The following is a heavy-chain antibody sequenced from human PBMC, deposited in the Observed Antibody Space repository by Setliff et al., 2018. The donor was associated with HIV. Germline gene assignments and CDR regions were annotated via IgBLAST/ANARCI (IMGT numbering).Heavy chain of an antibody. CDR3: TRGHRDGRNHREEDS. V-gene: IGHV1-2*02. J-gene: IGHJ4*02. Sequence: ASVKVSCKTSGYTFTGYYVHWVRQAPGQGLEWMGWINPNNGDTNYAQKFQGRATITTDASTTTVYLELSSLKSDDTAVYYCTRGHRDGRNHREEDSWGQGTLVTVSS. D-gene: IGHD1-26*01. CDR2: INPNNGDT. CDR1: GYTFTGYY.